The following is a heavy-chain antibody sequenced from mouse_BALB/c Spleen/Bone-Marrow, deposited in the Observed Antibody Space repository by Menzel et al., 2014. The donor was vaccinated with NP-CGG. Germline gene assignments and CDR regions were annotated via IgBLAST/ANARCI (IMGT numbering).Heavy chain of an antibody. CDR3: ARESIYYYGSTLDY. CDR1: GYTFXDYA. CDR2: ISTYYGDA. D-gene: IGHD1-1*01. V-gene: IGHV1S137*01. Sequence: VQLQQSGAELVRPGVSVKISCKGSGYTFXDYAMHWVKQSHAKSLEWIGVISTYYGDASYNQKFKGKATMTVDKSSSTAYMELARLTSEDSAIYYCARESIYYYGSTLDYWGQSTTLTVSS. J-gene: IGHJ2*01.